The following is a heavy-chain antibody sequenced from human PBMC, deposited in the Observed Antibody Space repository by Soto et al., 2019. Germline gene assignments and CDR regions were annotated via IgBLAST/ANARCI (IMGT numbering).Heavy chain of an antibody. CDR2: IYHTGNT. J-gene: IGHJ5*01. V-gene: IGHV4-30-4*01. Sequence: LSLTCTVSGGSISDDSYWSWIRQTPGKGLEWIGYIYHTGNTYYNPSLRSRVSISVDKSKSQFSLKLISVTAADTAVYFCARDEYQLLSPVSWCDSWGQGTLVTVSS. D-gene: IGHD2-2*01. CDR1: GGSISDDSY. CDR3: ARDEYQLLSPVSWCDS.